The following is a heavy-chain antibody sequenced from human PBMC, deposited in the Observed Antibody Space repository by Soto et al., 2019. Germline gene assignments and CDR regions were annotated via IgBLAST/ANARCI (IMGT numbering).Heavy chain of an antibody. CDR3: ATVDRSVALVGWFDP. CDR1: GGTFSSYV. J-gene: IGHJ5*02. V-gene: IGHV1-69*01. D-gene: IGHD2-8*02. Sequence: QVHLEQSGAEVKKPGSSVKVSCKFSGGTFSSYVIIWVRQAPGQGLEWMGGIMPVSGTANYAQKFHGRVTISADAATNTAYMELSSVRFDDTAVYYCATVDRSVALVGWFDPWGQGTLVTVSS. CDR2: IMPVSGTA.